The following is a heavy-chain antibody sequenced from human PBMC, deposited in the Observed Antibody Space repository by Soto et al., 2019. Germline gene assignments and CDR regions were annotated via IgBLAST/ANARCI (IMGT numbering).Heavy chain of an antibody. D-gene: IGHD6-19*01. J-gene: IGHJ4*02. Sequence: GGSLRLSCAASEFTFSNYAMSWVRQAPGKGLVWVSGISTDGSVTTYADSVKGRFTISRDNAKNSLYLQMNSLRAEDTAVYYCARDGRSSGWNRTHDYWGQGTLVTVSS. CDR1: EFTFSNYA. CDR2: ISTDGSVT. CDR3: ARDGRSSGWNRTHDY. V-gene: IGHV3-74*01.